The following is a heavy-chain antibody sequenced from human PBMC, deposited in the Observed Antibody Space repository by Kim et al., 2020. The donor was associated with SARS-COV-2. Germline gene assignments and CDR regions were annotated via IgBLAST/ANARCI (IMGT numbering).Heavy chain of an antibody. V-gene: IGHV1-18*04. CDR2: ISAYNGNT. CDR3: ARDPHYGSGSYSLYYYYYYGMDV. CDR1: GYTFTSYG. Sequence: ASVKVSCKASGYTFTSYGISWVRQAPGQGLEWMGWISAYNGNTNYAQKLQGRVTMTTDTSTSTAYMELRSLRSDDTAVYYCARDPHYGSGSYSLYYYYYYGMDVWGQGTTVTVSS. J-gene: IGHJ6*02. D-gene: IGHD3-10*01.